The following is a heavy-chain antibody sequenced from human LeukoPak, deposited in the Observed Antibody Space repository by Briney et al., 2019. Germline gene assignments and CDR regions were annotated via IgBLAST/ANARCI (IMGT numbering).Heavy chain of an antibody. D-gene: IGHD3-22*01. Sequence: SVKVSCKASRGTFSSYAISWVRQAPGQGLEWMGGIIPVFGTANYAQKFQGRVTITADESTSTAYMELSSLRSEDTAVYYCARDHSYSSGYYYAGFDYWGQGTLVTVSS. CDR2: IIPVFGTA. J-gene: IGHJ4*02. V-gene: IGHV1-69*13. CDR1: RGTFSSYA. CDR3: ARDHSYSSGYYYAGFDY.